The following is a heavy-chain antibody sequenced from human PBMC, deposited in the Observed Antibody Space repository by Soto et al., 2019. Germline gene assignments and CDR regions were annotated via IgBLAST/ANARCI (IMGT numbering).Heavy chain of an antibody. CDR1: GGSISSNY. J-gene: IGHJ6*03. CDR3: ARIELQVLHYYYYYDMDV. V-gene: IGHV4-59*01. Sequence: QVQLQESGPGLVKPSETLSLTCTVSGGSISSNYWSWIRQPPGKGLEWIGYLYYKGSTNYNPSLRSRGTISVDTGKHQFSLNLNSVTAADTAVYGCARIELQVLHYYYYYDMDVWGKGTTVSVSS. D-gene: IGHD1-7*01. CDR2: LYYKGST.